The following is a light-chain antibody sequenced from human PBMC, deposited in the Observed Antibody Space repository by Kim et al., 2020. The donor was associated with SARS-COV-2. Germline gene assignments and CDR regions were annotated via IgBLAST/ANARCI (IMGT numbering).Light chain of an antibody. CDR3: CSYAGSSTFVV. V-gene: IGLV2-23*02. J-gene: IGLJ2*01. CDR1: SSDVGNYNL. CDR2: EVS. Sequence: ITTSGTGTSSDVGNYNLVSWYQQYPGKAPKLMIYEVSKRPSGVSNRFSGSKSGNTASLTISGLQAEDEADYYCCSYAGSSTFVVFGGGTQLTVL.